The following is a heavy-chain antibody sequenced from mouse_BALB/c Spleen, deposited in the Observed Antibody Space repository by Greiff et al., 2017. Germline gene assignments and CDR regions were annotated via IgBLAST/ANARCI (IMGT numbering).Heavy chain of an antibody. Sequence: ESGPGLVKPSQSLSLTCSVTGYSITSGYYWNWIRQFPGNKLEWMGYISYDGSNNYNPSLKNRISITRDTSKNQFFLKLNSVTTEDTATYYCASFIYDGYYWGQGTTLTVSS. J-gene: IGHJ2*01. D-gene: IGHD2-3*01. CDR3: ASFIYDGYY. CDR2: ISYDGSN. V-gene: IGHV3-6*02. CDR1: GYSITSGYY.